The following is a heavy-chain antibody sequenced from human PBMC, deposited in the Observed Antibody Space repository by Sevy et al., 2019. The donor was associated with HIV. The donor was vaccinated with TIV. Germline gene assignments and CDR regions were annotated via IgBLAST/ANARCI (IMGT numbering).Heavy chain of an antibody. CDR3: ARGGEYSGSYYYYYGMDV. CDR2: INPNSGNT. J-gene: IGHJ6*02. Sequence: ASVKVSCKASGYTFTSYDINWVRQATGQGLEWMGWINPNSGNTGYAQKFQGRVTMTRNTSISTAYMELSSLRSEDTAVYYCARGGEYSGSYYYYYGMDVWGQGTTVTVSS. CDR1: GYTFTSYD. V-gene: IGHV1-8*01. D-gene: IGHD1-26*01.